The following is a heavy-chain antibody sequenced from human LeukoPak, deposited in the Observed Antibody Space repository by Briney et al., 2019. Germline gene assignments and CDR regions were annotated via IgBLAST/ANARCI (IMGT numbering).Heavy chain of an antibody. D-gene: IGHD3-9*01. Sequence: GESLKISCKGSGYIFISYWIGWVRQMPGKGPEWMGVFHPGDSDTRYSPSFQGQVSFSADTSIATAYLQWSSLQTSDSAMYYCARTMSYDLLTGYHSWGQGTLVTVSS. CDR3: ARTMSYDLLTGYHS. CDR1: GYIFISYW. V-gene: IGHV5-51*01. CDR2: FHPGDSDT. J-gene: IGHJ5*02.